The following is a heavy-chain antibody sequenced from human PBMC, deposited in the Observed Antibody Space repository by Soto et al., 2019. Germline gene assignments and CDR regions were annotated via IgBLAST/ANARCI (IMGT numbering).Heavy chain of an antibody. V-gene: IGHV3-15*07. CDR1: GFTFSNAW. Sequence: EVQLVESGGGLVKPGGSLRLSCAASGFTFSNAWMNWVRQAPGKGLEWVGRIKSKTDGGTTDYAAPVKGRFTISRDDSKNTLYLQKNSLKTEDTAVYYCTTDYNWGIRGDAFDIWGQGTMVTVS. D-gene: IGHD1-20*01. J-gene: IGHJ3*02. CDR2: IKSKTDGGTT. CDR3: TTDYNWGIRGDAFDI.